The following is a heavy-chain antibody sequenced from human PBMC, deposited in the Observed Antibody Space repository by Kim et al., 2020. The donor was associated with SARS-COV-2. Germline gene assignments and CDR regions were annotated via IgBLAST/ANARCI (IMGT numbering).Heavy chain of an antibody. CDR2: IYYSGST. Sequence: SETLSLTCTVSGGSISSSSYYWGWIRQPPGKGLEWIGSIYYSGSTYYNPSLKSRVTISVDTSKNQFSLKLSSVTAADTAVYYCARGHVQQLVLSWFDPWGQGSLVTVSS. V-gene: IGHV4-39*07. CDR3: ARGHVQQLVLSWFDP. D-gene: IGHD6-13*01. J-gene: IGHJ5*02. CDR1: GGSISSSSYY.